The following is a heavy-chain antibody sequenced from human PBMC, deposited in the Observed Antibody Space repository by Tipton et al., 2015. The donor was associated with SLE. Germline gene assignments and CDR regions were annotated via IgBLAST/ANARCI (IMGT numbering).Heavy chain of an antibody. Sequence: SLRLSCAASGFTFSSYGMHWVRQAPGKGPEWVAVIWYDGSDKHYADSVRGRFTISRDNPKDTLFLQMNSLSSEDTAVYYCAKDRQTTVTTTFDYWGQGVLVTVSS. CDR2: IWYDGSDK. CDR3: AKDRQTTVTTTFDY. CDR1: GFTFSSYG. D-gene: IGHD4-17*01. J-gene: IGHJ4*02. V-gene: IGHV3-30*18.